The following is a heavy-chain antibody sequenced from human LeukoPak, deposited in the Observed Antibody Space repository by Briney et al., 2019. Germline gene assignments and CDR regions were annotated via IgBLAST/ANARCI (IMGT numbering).Heavy chain of an antibody. CDR2: INQDGSEK. Sequence: GGSLRLSCVDSGFTLSSYNMKWVRQAPGKELEWVDNINQDGSEKYYVDSVKGRFTISRDNAKNSLYLQMNSLRAEDTAVYYCGLVYCGQGILVTVSS. D-gene: IGHD2-2*01. V-gene: IGHV3-7*01. CDR3: GLVY. J-gene: IGHJ1*01. CDR1: GFTLSSYN.